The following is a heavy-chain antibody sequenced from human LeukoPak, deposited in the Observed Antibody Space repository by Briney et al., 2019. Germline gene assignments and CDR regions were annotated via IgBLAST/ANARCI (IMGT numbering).Heavy chain of an antibody. CDR1: GGSISSHY. D-gene: IGHD3-3*01. Sequence: SETLSLTCTVSGGSISSHYWSWIRQPPGKGLEWIGYIYYSGSTNYNPSLKSRVTISVDTSKNQFSLKLSSVTAADTAVYYCARGFPYEKFGYWGQGTLVTVSS. CDR2: IYYSGST. CDR3: ARGFPYEKFGY. J-gene: IGHJ4*02. V-gene: IGHV4-59*11.